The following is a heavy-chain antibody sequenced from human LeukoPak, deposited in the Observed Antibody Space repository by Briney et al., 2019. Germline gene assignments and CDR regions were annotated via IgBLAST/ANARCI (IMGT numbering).Heavy chain of an antibody. Sequence: SETLSLTCTVSGGSISSYYWGWIRQPPGKGLEWIGSISYSGTTYYNPSLESRVTIPVDTSKNQFSLRLNSVTAADTAVYYCARHSKVLATVNPWGQGTLVTVSS. CDR2: ISYSGTT. CDR3: ARHSKVLATVNP. D-gene: IGHD4-17*01. J-gene: IGHJ5*02. V-gene: IGHV4-39*01. CDR1: GGSISSYY.